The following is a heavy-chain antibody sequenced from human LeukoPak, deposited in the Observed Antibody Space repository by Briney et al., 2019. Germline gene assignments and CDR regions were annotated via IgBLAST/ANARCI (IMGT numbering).Heavy chain of an antibody. Sequence: GGSLRLSCAASGITVSGTYMSWVRQVPGKGLEWVSIIYAAGSTYYADSVEGRFTISRDGSKNTLYLQMNSLRTEDTAVYYCASRGLYSDSGSYLGLWGQGSLVTVSS. CDR3: ASRGLYSDSGSYLGL. CDR2: IYAAGST. CDR1: GITVSGTY. V-gene: IGHV3-66*01. J-gene: IGHJ4*02. D-gene: IGHD3-10*01.